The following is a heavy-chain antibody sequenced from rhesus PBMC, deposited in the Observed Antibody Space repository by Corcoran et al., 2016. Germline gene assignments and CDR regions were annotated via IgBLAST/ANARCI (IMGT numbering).Heavy chain of an antibody. V-gene: IGHV1-111*02. CDR2: VDPEDGEA. J-gene: IGHJ4*01. D-gene: IGHD2-21*01. CDR1: GYTFTDYY. CDR3: ATYCTGSGCYFDY. Sequence: EVQLVQSGAEVKKPGASVKISCKASGYTFTDYYLHWVRQVTGKGLEWMGRVDPEDGEAINAQKFQDRVTITADTSTDTAYMELSSLRSEDTAVYYCATYCTGSGCYFDYWGQGVLVTVSS.